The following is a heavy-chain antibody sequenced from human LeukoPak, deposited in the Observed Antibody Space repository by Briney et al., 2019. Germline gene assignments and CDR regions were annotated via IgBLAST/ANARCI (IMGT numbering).Heavy chain of an antibody. J-gene: IGHJ4*02. CDR2: IYYSGST. V-gene: IGHV4-39*01. CDR3: ARRYFYDSSGYYYYSDY. CDR1: GDSISSSSYY. D-gene: IGHD3-22*01. Sequence: SETLSHTCTVSGDSISSSSYYWGWNRQPPGKGLEWIGSIYYSGSTCYNPSLKSRVSISVDTSKNQFSLKLSSVTAADTAVYYCARRYFYDSSGYYYYSDYWGQGTLVTVSS.